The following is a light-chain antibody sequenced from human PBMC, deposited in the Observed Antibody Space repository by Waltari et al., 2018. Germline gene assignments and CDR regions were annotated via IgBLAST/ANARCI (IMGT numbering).Light chain of an antibody. CDR3: AAWDDSLNVWV. CDR2: SNN. J-gene: IGLJ3*02. Sequence: QSVLTKPPSASGTPGQRVTIPCSGSSSNNGSNTVNWYQQLPGTAPKLLNYSNNQRPSASPDRFSGSKSGTSASLAISGLQSEDEADYYCAAWDDSLNVWVFGGGTKLTVL. CDR1: SSNNGSNT. V-gene: IGLV1-44*01.